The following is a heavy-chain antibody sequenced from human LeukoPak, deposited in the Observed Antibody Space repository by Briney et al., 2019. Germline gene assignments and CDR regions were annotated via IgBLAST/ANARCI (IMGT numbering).Heavy chain of an antibody. CDR1: GGSISSYY. V-gene: IGHV4-59*01. CDR3: ARATWNGYMFDY. CDR2: IYYSGHT. Sequence: KPSETLSLTCTVSGGSISSYYWSWIRQPPGKGLEWIGYIYYSGHTNYNPSLNSRVAISIDTSKNQFSLKLNSLTAADTAVYYCARATWNGYMFDYWGQGSLVTVTS. J-gene: IGHJ4*02. D-gene: IGHD5-24*01.